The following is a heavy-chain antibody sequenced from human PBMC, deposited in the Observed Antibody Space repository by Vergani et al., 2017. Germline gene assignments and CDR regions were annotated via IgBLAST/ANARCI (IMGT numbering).Heavy chain of an antibody. V-gene: IGHV3-48*01. CDR3: AKSDEPQNWNYVEDYFDY. J-gene: IGHJ4*02. D-gene: IGHD1-7*01. Sequence: EVQLVESGGGLVQPGGSLRLSCAASGFTFSSYSMNWVRQAPGKGLEWVSYISSSSSTIYYADSVKGRFTISRDNAKNSLYLQMNSLRAEDTAVYYCAKSDEPQNWNYVEDYFDYWGQGTLVTVSS. CDR2: ISSSSSTI. CDR1: GFTFSSYS.